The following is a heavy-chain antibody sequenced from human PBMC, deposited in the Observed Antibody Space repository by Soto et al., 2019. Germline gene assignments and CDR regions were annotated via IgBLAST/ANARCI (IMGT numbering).Heavy chain of an antibody. CDR2: ISWDGGST. V-gene: IGHV3-43D*03. Sequence: GGSLRLSCAASGFTFDDYAMHWVRQAPGKGLEWVSLISWDGGSTYYADSVKGRFTISRDNSKNSLYLQMNSLRAEDTALYYCANSKGENELRIDYWGQGTLVTVSS. CDR1: GFTFDDYA. D-gene: IGHD2-15*01. J-gene: IGHJ4*02. CDR3: ANSKGENELRIDY.